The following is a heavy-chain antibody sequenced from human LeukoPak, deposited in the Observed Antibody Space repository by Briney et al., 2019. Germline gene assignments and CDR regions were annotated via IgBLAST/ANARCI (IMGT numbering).Heavy chain of an antibody. J-gene: IGHJ5*02. D-gene: IGHD2-15*01. CDR2: INHSGST. CDR3: ARGRGYCSGGSCYSWFDP. CDR1: GGSFSGYY. Sequence: SETLSLTCAVYGGSFSGYYWSWIRQPPGKGLEWIGEINHSGSTNYNPSLKSRVTISVDTSKNQFSLKLSSVTAADTAVYYCARGRGYCSGGSCYSWFDPWGQGTLATVSS. V-gene: IGHV4-34*01.